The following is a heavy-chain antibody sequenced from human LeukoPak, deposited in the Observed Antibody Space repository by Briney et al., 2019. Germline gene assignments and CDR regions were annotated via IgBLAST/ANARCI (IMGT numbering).Heavy chain of an antibody. CDR2: LSANGGKT. CDR3: AKGKDCANGVCRTFDY. V-gene: IGHV3-23*01. D-gene: IGHD2-8*01. Sequence: PGGSLRLSCAASGFIFGSYAVNWVRQAPGKGLEWVSILSANGGKTFYADSVKGRFTISRDNSKNTLYLQMNSLRAEDTAVYYCAKGKDCANGVCRTFDYWGQGTLVAVSS. J-gene: IGHJ4*02. CDR1: GFIFGSYA.